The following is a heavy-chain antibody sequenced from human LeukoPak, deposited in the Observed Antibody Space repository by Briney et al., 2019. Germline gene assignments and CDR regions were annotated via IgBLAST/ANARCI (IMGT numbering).Heavy chain of an antibody. CDR2: IASDGDT. J-gene: IGHJ4*02. V-gene: IGHV3-23*01. D-gene: IGHD5-24*01. CDR3: ANEAHRHLDLHN. CDR1: GFTLRHFA. Sequence: GGSLRLSCAASGFTLRHFAMNWVRQAPGKGLGWVSSIASDGDTFYADAVKGRFTISRDISENTLHLQMNSLRADDTALYFCANEAHRHLDLHNWGQGTLVTVSA.